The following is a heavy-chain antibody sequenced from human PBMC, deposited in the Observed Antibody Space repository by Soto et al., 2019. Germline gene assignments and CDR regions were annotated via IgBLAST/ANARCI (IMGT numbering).Heavy chain of an antibody. CDR2: IIPIFGIA. Sequence: QVQLVQSGAEAKKPGSSVKVSCKASGGTFSRYSITWVRQAPGHGLEWIGRIIPIFGIASYAQKFQGRVTITADEATSTAYMGLSSLRSDDTAVYYCAREDRDRETGLVPAAIDGMDVWGQGTTVTVSS. V-gene: IGHV1-69*08. J-gene: IGHJ6*02. CDR3: AREDRDRETGLVPAAIDGMDV. CDR1: GGTFSRYS. D-gene: IGHD2-2*01.